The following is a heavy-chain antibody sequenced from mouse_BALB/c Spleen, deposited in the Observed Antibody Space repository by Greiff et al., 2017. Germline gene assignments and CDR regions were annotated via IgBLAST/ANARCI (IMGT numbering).Heavy chain of an antibody. CDR3: ARGYYDYAYAMDY. D-gene: IGHD2-4*01. J-gene: IGHJ4*01. CDR2: ISSGGST. CDR1: GFTFSSYA. V-gene: IGHV5-6-5*01. Sequence: EVKVVESGGGLVKPGGSLKLSCAASGFTFSSYAMSWVRQTPEKRLEWVASISSGGSTYYPDSVKGRFTISRDNARNILYLQMSSLRSEDTAMYYCARGYYDYAYAMDYWGQGTSVTVSS.